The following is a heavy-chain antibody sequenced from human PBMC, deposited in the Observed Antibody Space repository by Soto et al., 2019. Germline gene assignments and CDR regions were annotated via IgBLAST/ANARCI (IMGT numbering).Heavy chain of an antibody. CDR3: ASSNGDYFDY. CDR1: GGYISSGGYY. J-gene: IGHJ4*02. D-gene: IGHD6-25*01. CDR2: INHSGST. V-gene: IGHV4-31*03. Sequence: SETLSLTSTVSGGYISSGGYYWSWIRQHPGKGLEWIGYINHSGSTNYNPSLKSRVTISVDTSKNQFSLKLSSVTAADTAVYYCASSNGDYFDYWGQGTLVTVSS.